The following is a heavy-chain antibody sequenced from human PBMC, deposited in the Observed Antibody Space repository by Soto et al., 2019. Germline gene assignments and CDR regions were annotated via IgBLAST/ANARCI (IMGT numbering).Heavy chain of an antibody. Sequence: SQTLSLTCAISGDSVSSNSAAWNWIRQSPSRGLEWLGRTYYRSKWYNDYAVSVKSRITINPDTSKNQFSLQLNSVTPEDTAVYYCARAGVINYDFWSGYYAVSYYFDYWGQGTLVTVSS. D-gene: IGHD3-3*01. J-gene: IGHJ4*02. V-gene: IGHV6-1*01. CDR1: GDSVSSNSAA. CDR2: TYYRSKWYN. CDR3: ARAGVINYDFWSGYYAVSYYFDY.